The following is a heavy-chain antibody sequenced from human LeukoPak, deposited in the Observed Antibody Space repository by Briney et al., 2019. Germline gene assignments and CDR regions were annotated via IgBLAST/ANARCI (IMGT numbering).Heavy chain of an antibody. CDR2: ISGSGGST. Sequence: GGSLRLSCAASGFIFNTYVMSWVRQAPGKGLEWVSAISGSGGSTYYADSVKGRFTISRDNSKNTLYLQMNSLRAEDTAVYYCAKDRLIVAGTFDYWGQGTLVTVSS. V-gene: IGHV3-23*01. J-gene: IGHJ4*02. CDR3: AKDRLIVAGTFDY. D-gene: IGHD6-19*01. CDR1: GFIFNTYV.